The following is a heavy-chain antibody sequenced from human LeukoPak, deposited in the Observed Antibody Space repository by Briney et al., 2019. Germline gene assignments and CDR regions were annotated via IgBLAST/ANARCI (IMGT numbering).Heavy chain of an antibody. CDR3: ARSLTYYCDSSGYYYPDLFDY. J-gene: IGHJ4*02. Sequence: GGSLRLSCAASGFTFSSYAMHWVRQAPGKGLEYVSAISSNGGSTYYANSVKGRFTISRDNSKNTLYLQMGSLRAEDMAVYYCARSLTYYCDSSGYYYPDLFDYWGQGTLVTVSS. D-gene: IGHD3-22*01. CDR2: ISSNGGST. CDR1: GFTFSSYA. V-gene: IGHV3-64*01.